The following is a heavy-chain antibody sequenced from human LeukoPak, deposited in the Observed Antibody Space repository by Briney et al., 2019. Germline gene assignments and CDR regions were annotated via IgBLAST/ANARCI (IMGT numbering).Heavy chain of an antibody. D-gene: IGHD5-18*01. V-gene: IGHV4-34*01. Sequence: PSETLSLTCAVYGGSFSNYYWSWIRQPRGKALEWIGEINHSGSINHNPSLKSRVTISIDTYKNQFSLKLTSVTAADTAVYYCAKVYSYGPKGDLWGQGTLVTVSS. J-gene: IGHJ5*02. CDR2: INHSGSI. CDR3: AKVYSYGPKGDL. CDR1: GGSFSNYY.